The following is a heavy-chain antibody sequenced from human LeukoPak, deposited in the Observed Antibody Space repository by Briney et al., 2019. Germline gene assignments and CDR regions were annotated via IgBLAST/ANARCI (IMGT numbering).Heavy chain of an antibody. Sequence: GGSLRISCAASGFTFSDAWMNWICQAPGKGLEWVGRIRSKSDGGTPEYAAPVKGRFTISRDDSTNTLSLEMNSLDTEDTALYYCTTGRGSLYYFDFWGQGTLVTVSS. D-gene: IGHD1-26*01. J-gene: IGHJ4*02. CDR3: TTGRGSLYYFDF. CDR1: GFTFSDAW. CDR2: IRSKSDGGTP. V-gene: IGHV3-15*01.